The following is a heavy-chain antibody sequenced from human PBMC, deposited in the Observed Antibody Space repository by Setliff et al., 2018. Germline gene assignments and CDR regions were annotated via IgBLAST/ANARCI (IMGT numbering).Heavy chain of an antibody. CDR1: GYRFTTYW. Sequence: ESLKISCKGSGYRFTTYWIGWVRQMPGKCLEWMGIVFSGDSDTRYSPSFQGQVTMSADKPINTAYLQWSSLKASDTAMYYCARLGAPASHDAFDIWGQGTMVTVS. CDR2: VFSGDSDT. V-gene: IGHV5-51*04. D-gene: IGHD6-25*01. CDR3: ARLGAPASHDAFDI. J-gene: IGHJ3*02.